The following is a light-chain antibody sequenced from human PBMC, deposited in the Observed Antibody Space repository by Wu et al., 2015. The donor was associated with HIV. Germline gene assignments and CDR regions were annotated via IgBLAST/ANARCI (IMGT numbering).Light chain of an antibody. V-gene: IGKV3-15*01. CDR2: GAS. CDR3: QQYDIWPYT. J-gene: IGKJ2*01. CDR1: QRISSN. Sequence: EIEMTQSPGSLSVSPGGGATLSCRASQRISSNLAWYQQKFGQAPRLLIHGASTRATAVAARFSGGGSGTDFNLTISSTQSEDFAIYYCQQYDIWPYTFGQGTRLDIK.